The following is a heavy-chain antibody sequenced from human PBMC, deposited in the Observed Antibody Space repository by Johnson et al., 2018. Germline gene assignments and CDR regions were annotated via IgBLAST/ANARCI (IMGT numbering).Heavy chain of an antibody. Sequence: VQLVESGAEVKKPGESLKISCKGSGYSFTSYWIAWVRQMPGKGLEWMGIIYPDYSDTRYSPSFHGQVTISADKSITTAYLQWSSLKASDTALYYCARRKFRTDYKFDAFDHWGQGTLVTVSS. CDR1: GYSFTSYW. CDR3: ARRKFRTDYKFDAFDH. D-gene: IGHD4-11*01. CDR2: IYPDYSDT. J-gene: IGHJ4*02. V-gene: IGHV5-51*01.